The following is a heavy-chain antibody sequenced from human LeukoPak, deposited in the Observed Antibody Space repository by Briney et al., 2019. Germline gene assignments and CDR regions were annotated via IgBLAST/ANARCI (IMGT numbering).Heavy chain of an antibody. CDR2: IYYSGST. V-gene: IGHV4-39*07. D-gene: IGHD3-16*02. CDR3: ARDHVWGSYRYTLG. CDR1: GGSISSSSYY. J-gene: IGHJ4*02. Sequence: PSETLSLTCTVSGGSISSSSYYWGWIRQPPGKGLEWIGSIYYSGSTYYNPSLKSRVTISVDTSKNQFSLKLSSVTAADTAVYYCARDHVWGSYRYTLGWGQGTLVTVSS.